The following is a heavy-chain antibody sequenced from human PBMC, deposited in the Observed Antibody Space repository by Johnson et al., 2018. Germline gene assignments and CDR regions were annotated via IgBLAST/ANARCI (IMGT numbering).Heavy chain of an antibody. CDR1: GGSISSYY. J-gene: IGHJ6*03. CDR3: ARVRRVYYDSSGYDRYYYYYYMDV. Sequence: QVQLQESGPGLVKPSETLSLTCTVSGGSISSYYWSWIRQPPGKGLEWIGYIYYSGSTNYNPSLKSRVTISVDPSKNQFSLKLSSVTAADTAVYYCARVRRVYYDSSGYDRYYYYYYMDVWGKGTTVTVSS. CDR2: IYYSGST. D-gene: IGHD3-22*01. V-gene: IGHV4-59*01.